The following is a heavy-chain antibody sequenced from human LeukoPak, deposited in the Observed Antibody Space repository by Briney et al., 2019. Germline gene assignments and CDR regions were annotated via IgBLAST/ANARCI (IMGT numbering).Heavy chain of an antibody. CDR2: IYYSGST. J-gene: IGHJ4*02. V-gene: IGHV4-39*01. CDR1: GGSISSSSYY. Sequence: SETLSLTCTVSGGSISSSSYYWGWIRQPPGKGLEWIGSIYYSGSTYYNPSLKSRVTISVDTSKNQFSLKLSSVTAADTAVYYCARRRRNSSGWYGFGYWGQGTLVTVSS. CDR3: ARRRRNSSGWYGFGY. D-gene: IGHD6-19*01.